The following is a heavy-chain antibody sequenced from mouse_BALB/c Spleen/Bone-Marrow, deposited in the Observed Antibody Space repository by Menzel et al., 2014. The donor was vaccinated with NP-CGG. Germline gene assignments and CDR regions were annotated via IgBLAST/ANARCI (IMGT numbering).Heavy chain of an antibody. J-gene: IGHJ4*01. D-gene: IGHD4-1*01. CDR2: INPGSGGT. CDR3: ARCLTGASAMDY. Sequence: QVQLQQSGAELVRPGTSVKVSCKASGYAFTNYLIEWVKQRPGQGLEWIGVINPGSGGTNYNEKFKAKATLTADKSSSTAYMQLSSLTSDDSAVYFCARCLTGASAMDYWGQGALVTVSS. V-gene: IGHV1-54*01. CDR1: GYAFTNYL.